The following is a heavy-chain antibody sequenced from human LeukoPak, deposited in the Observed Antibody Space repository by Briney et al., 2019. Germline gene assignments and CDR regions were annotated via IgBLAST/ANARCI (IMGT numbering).Heavy chain of an antibody. Sequence: SETLSLTCTVSGYSISSGYYWAWVRQPPGKGLEWIGEIYHSGSTNDNPSLKSRVTISVDKSKNQFSLRVTSVTAADTAVYYCARASTGTRRMDVWGQGTTVTVSS. D-gene: IGHD1-1*01. J-gene: IGHJ6*02. CDR3: ARASTGTRRMDV. CDR2: IYHSGST. V-gene: IGHV4-38-2*02. CDR1: GYSISSGYY.